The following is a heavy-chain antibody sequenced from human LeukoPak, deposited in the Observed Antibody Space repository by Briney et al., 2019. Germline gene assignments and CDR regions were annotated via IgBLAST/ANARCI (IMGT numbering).Heavy chain of an antibody. CDR2: ISGSGDST. J-gene: IGHJ4*02. CDR1: GFTFSSYA. V-gene: IGHV3-23*01. Sequence: GGSLRLSCAASGFTFSSYAMSWGRQAPGKGLEWVSAISGSGDSTYYRDSVKGRFTISRDNSKNTLYLQMNSLRAEDTAVYYCAKTRPLDSSSWSHGDYWGQGTLVTVSS. D-gene: IGHD6-13*01. CDR3: AKTRPLDSSSWSHGDY.